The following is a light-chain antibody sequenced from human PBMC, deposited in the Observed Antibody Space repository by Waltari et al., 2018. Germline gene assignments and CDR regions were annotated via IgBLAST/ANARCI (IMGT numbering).Light chain of an antibody. CDR2: DAS. J-gene: IGKJ3*01. Sequence: DIQMTQSPSSLSASVGDRVTITCQASQDISNYLNWYQQKPGKGPKLLNYDASKFETGVPSRFSGSGSGTDFTFTISSLQPEDIATYYCQQYDNLPPRLFTFGPGTKVDIK. CDR3: QQYDNLPPRLFT. CDR1: QDISNY. V-gene: IGKV1-33*01.